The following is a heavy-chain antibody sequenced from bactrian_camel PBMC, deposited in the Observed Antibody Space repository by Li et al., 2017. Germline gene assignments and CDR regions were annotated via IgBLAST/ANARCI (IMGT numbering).Heavy chain of an antibody. D-gene: IGHD5*01. Sequence: VQLVESGGGSVQAGGSLKLLCVVSEYAYMRHCLGWFRQAPGKEREGVAQMYSGEGSTYYADSVKGRFTISHDNAKRTLYLQMNSLKPEDTAMYYCAVLSQFNHCRGVLVGIWQQYASWGQGTQVTVS. V-gene: IGHV3S59*01. CDR1: EYAYMRHC. CDR3: AVLSQFNHCRGVLVGIWQQYAS. J-gene: IGHJ4*01. CDR2: MYSGEGST.